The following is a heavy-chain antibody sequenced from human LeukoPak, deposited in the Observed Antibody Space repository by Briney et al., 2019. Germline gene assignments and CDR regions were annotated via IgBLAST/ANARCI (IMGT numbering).Heavy chain of an antibody. D-gene: IGHD3-16*01. V-gene: IGHV4-61*02. Sequence: SETLSLTCTDSGGSISSGSYYWSWIRQPAGKGLEWIGRIYTSGSTNYNPSLKSRVTISVDTSKNQFSLKLSSVTAADTAVYYCARDRSSRAGGGFDYWGQGTLVTVSS. CDR3: ARDRSSRAGGGFDY. J-gene: IGHJ4*02. CDR1: GGSISSGSYY. CDR2: IYTSGST.